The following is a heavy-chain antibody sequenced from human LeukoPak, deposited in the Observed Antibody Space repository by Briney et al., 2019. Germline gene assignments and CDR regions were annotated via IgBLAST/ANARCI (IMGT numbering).Heavy chain of an antibody. CDR1: RFSFSAYP. J-gene: IGHJ6*02. V-gene: IGHV3-23*01. CDR3: ARDITMVF. Sequence: GGSLRLSCAASRFSFSAYPMGWVRRAPGRGLEWVSGISAGGDLTFHADPVKGRFTISRDNSKNSLYLQMNSLRAEDTAVYYCARDITMVFWGQGTTVTVSS. CDR2: ISAGGDLT. D-gene: IGHD3-10*01.